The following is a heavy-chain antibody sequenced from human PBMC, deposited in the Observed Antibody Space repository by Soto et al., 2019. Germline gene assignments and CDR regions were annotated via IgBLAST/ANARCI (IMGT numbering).Heavy chain of an antibody. CDR3: AKDRDTYGSRYFDQ. V-gene: IGHV3-30*18. CDR1: GFAFSSYA. CDR2: ISTDASSK. Sequence: GGSLRLSCAASGFAFSSYAVSWVRQAPGKGLEWVAFISTDASSKHYADSVKGRFTISRDNSKNTLYVQMNSLSAEDTAVYHCAKDRDTYGSRYFDQWGQGTLVTVSS. J-gene: IGHJ4*02. D-gene: IGHD5-18*01.